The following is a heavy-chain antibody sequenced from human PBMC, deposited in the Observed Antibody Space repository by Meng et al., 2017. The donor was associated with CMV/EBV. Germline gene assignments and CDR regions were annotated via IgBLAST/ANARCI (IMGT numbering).Heavy chain of an antibody. Sequence: SVKVSCKASGGTFSSYAISWVRQAPGQGLEWMGGIIPIFGTANYAQKFQGRVTITTDESTSTAYMELSSLRSEDTAVYYCARAPIVVVPAAVPYYYYGMDVWGQGTTVTVS. V-gene: IGHV1-69*05. J-gene: IGHJ6*02. CDR2: IIPIFGTA. D-gene: IGHD2-2*01. CDR1: GGTFSSYA. CDR3: ARAPIVVVPAAVPYYYYGMDV.